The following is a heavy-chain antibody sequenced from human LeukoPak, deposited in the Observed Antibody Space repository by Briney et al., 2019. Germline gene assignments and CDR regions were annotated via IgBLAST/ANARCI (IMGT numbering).Heavy chain of an antibody. CDR2: INHSGSA. J-gene: IGHJ4*02. V-gene: IGHV4-34*01. D-gene: IGHD6-13*01. CDR1: GGSFSGYY. Sequence: PSETLSLTCAVSGGSFSGYYWTWIRQPPGKGLEWIGGINHSGSANYNPSLMSRVTISLDTSKNHFSLNLSSVTAADTAVYYCARRWSHFDYWGQGTLVTVSS. CDR3: ARRWSHFDY.